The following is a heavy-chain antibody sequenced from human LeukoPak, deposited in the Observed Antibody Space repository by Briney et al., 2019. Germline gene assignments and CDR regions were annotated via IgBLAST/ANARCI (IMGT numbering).Heavy chain of an antibody. CDR1: GGSFSGYY. CDR2: INHSGST. Sequence: SETLSLTCAVYGGSFSGYYWSWIRQPPGEGLEWIGEINHSGSTNYNPSLKSRVTISVDTSKNQFSLKLSSVTAADTAVYYCARGSDTANDYWGQGTLVTVSS. V-gene: IGHV4-34*01. CDR3: ARGSDTANDY. J-gene: IGHJ4*02. D-gene: IGHD5-18*01.